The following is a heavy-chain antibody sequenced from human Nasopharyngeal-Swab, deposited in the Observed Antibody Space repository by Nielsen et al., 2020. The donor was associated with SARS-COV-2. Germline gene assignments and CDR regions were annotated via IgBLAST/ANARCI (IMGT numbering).Heavy chain of an antibody. D-gene: IGHD3-10*01. CDR3: ARGSIRGIIISDFDY. V-gene: IGHV3-11*05. Sequence: GGSLRLSCAASGFTFSDYYMSWIRQAPGKGLEWVSYISSSSSYTNYADSVKGRSTISRDNAKNSLYLQMNSLRADDTAVYYCARGSIRGIIISDFDYWGQGTLVTVSS. J-gene: IGHJ4*02. CDR1: GFTFSDYY. CDR2: ISSSSSYT.